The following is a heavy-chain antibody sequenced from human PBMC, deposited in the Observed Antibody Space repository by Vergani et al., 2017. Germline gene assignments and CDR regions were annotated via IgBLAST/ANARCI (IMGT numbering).Heavy chain of an antibody. D-gene: IGHD6-19*01. CDR1: GFSFSIYA. Sequence: EVQLLESGGGLVQPGGSLRLSCAASGFSFSIYAMSWVRQAPGKGLEWVSAITDSGGSTYYADSVKGRFTISRDNSKNTLYLQMNSLRAEDTAVYYCAREPLAVAGPYFDYWGQGTLVTVSS. J-gene: IGHJ4*02. CDR2: ITDSGGST. CDR3: AREPLAVAGPYFDY. V-gene: IGHV3-23*01.